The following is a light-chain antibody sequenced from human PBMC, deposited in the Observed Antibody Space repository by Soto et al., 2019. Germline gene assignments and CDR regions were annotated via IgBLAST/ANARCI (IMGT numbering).Light chain of an antibody. J-gene: IGKJ1*01. V-gene: IGKV3-20*01. Sequence: EIVLTQSPGTLSLFPGERATFSCRASQSVASSYLAWYQQKFGQAPRLLIYGASNRAAGIPDRFSGSGSGTDFTLTISRLEPEDSAVYFCHQYRSSPRTFGQGTKVEI. CDR3: HQYRSSPRT. CDR1: QSVASSY. CDR2: GAS.